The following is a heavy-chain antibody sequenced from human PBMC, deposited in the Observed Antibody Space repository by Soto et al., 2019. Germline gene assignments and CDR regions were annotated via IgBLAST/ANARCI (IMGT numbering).Heavy chain of an antibody. D-gene: IGHD2-2*01. Sequence: QVQLQESGPGLVKPSQTLSLTCTVSGGSISSGGYYWSWIRQHPGKGLEWIGYIYYSGSTYYNPSLKSRVTISVDTSKNQFSMKPSSVTAADTAVYYCARGRSSTSPYPIGYWGQGTLVTVSS. CDR3: ARGRSSTSPYPIGY. V-gene: IGHV4-31*03. CDR2: IYYSGST. J-gene: IGHJ4*02. CDR1: GGSISSGGYY.